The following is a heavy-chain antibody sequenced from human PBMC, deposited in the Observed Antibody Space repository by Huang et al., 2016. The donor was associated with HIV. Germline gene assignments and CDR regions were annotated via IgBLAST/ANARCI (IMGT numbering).Heavy chain of an antibody. D-gene: IGHD3-16*02. CDR2: NSDNSKTS. V-gene: IGHV3-48*01. Sequence: VQLEESGGALVQPGESLRLSCSVSGFTLSNHGIHGVRQAPGKGREGISLNSDNSKTSHYADPVRGRFILSRDIVKKSIYLQMTNVTVEDSAVYFCARDGGYSLWTTYATYYLDFWGQGTRVTVSS. CDR3: ARDGGYSLWTTYATYYLDF. J-gene: IGHJ4*02. CDR1: GFTLSNHG.